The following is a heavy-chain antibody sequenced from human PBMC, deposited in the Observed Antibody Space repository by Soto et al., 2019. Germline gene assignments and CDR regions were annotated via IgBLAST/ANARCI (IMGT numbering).Heavy chain of an antibody. CDR1: CGSISSYY. CDR3: ARETYGDYVGYFDP. J-gene: IGHJ5*02. CDR2: IYYSGST. V-gene: IGHV4-59*01. D-gene: IGHD4-17*01. Sequence: SETPVLTCTVSCGSISSYYWSWIRQPPGKGLEWIGYIYYSGSTNYNPSLKSRVTISVDTSKNQFSLKLSSVTAADTAVYYCARETYGDYVGYFDPWGQGIQVTVSS.